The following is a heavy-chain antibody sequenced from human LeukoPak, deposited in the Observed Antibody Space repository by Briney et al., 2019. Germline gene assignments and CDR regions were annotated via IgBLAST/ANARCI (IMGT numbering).Heavy chain of an antibody. CDR1: GDSIDSVGYY. CDR2: IFSGGST. V-gene: IGHV4-39*01. CDR3: ARQHSSTWYVVGYFDY. D-gene: IGHD6-13*01. J-gene: IGHJ4*02. Sequence: PSETLSLTCTVSGDSIDSVGYYWAWIRQRPGKGLEWIGSIFSGGSTYYNPSLRSRVTISVDTSKNQFSLKLNSVTAADTAVYYCARQHSSTWYVVGYFDYWGQGTLVTVSS.